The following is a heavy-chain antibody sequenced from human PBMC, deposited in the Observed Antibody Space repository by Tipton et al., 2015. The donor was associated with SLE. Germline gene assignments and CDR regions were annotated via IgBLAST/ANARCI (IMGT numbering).Heavy chain of an antibody. V-gene: IGHV4-34*01. CDR1: GGSFSGYY. CDR3: ASYQDGDYVGAY. J-gene: IGHJ4*02. Sequence: LRLSCAVYGGSFSGYYWSWIRQPPGKGLEWIGEINHSGSTNYNPSLKSRVTISVDTSKNQFSLKLSSVTAADTAVYYCASYQDGDYVGAYWGQGTLVTVSS. CDR2: INHSGST. D-gene: IGHD4-17*01.